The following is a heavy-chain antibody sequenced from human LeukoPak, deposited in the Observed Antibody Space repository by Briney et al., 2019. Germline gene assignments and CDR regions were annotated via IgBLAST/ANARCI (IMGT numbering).Heavy chain of an antibody. J-gene: IGHJ6*03. CDR1: GYTFTSYD. CDR2: MNPNSGNT. D-gene: IGHD4-23*01. V-gene: IGHV1-8*01. CDR3: ARGPTTVVTRIYYYYYYMDV. Sequence: GGSVRVSCKASGYTFTSYDMNWVRQAPGQGLEWMGWMNPNSGNTVYAQTFQGRVTMTRNTSKSTAYMELSSLRSEDAAVYYCARGPTTVVTRIYYYYYYMDVWGKGTTVTVSS.